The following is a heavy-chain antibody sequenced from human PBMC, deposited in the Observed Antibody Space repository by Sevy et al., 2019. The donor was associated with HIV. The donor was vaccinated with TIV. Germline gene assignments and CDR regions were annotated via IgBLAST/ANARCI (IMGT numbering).Heavy chain of an antibody. D-gene: IGHD1-1*01. CDR2: INSDGSST. J-gene: IGHJ4*02. CDR1: GFTFSSYW. V-gene: IGHV3-74*01. Sequence: GGSLRLSCAASGFTFSSYWMHWVRQGSGKGLVWVSRINSDGSSTYYADSVKGRFTISRDNAKNTLYLQMNSLRAEDTAVYYCARGSSYNWSGDSWGQGTLVTVSS. CDR3: ARGSSYNWSGDS.